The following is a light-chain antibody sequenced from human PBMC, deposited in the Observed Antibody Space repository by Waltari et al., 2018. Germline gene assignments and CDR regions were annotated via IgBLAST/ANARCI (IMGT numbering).Light chain of an antibody. V-gene: IGKV1-39*01. Sequence: IKMTQSPSSLSASVGDRVTITCRASHTISSYLNWYQQKPGKAPKLLIYAASTLQSGVPSRFSGSGSGTDFTLTISRLQPEDFATYYCQQTYSTPPMYTFGQGTKLEIK. CDR1: HTISSY. CDR2: AAS. CDR3: QQTYSTPPMYT. J-gene: IGKJ2*01.